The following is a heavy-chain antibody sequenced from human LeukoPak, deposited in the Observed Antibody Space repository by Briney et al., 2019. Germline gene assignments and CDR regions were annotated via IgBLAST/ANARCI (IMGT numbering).Heavy chain of an antibody. D-gene: IGHD2-2*01. CDR2: ISGSGGST. J-gene: IGHJ6*03. V-gene: IGHV3-23*01. Sequence: GGSLRLSCAASGVTFSSYAMSWVRQAPGKGLEWGSAISGSGGSTYYADPVKGRYTISRDNSKNPLYLQMTSLRAEDTAVSYCAKPVVPAALGLYYYYMDVWGKGTTVTVSS. CDR3: AKPVVPAALGLYYYYMDV. CDR1: GVTFSSYA.